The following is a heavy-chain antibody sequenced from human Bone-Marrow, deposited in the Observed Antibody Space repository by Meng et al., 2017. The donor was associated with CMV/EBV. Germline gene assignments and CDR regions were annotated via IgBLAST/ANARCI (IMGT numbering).Heavy chain of an antibody. CDR3: AKGVERSSTTTGYYGMDV. Sequence: SETLSLTCAVSGGSISSSNWWSWVRQPPGKGLEWIGEIYHSGSTNYNPSLKSRVTISVDKSKNQFSLKLSSVTAADTAVYYCAKGVERSSTTTGYYGMDVWGQGTTVTVSS. CDR2: IYHSGST. V-gene: IGHV4-4*02. CDR1: GGSISSSNW. D-gene: IGHD2-2*01. J-gene: IGHJ6*02.